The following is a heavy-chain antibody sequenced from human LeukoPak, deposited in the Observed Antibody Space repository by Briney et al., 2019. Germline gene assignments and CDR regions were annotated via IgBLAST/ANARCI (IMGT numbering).Heavy chain of an antibody. CDR1: GGSIWTSDYY. CDR3: VRHCCSTPSKRTFDI. J-gene: IGHJ3*02. D-gene: IGHD2-2*01. V-gene: IGHV4-39*01. Sequence: SETLSLTCTVSGGSIWTSDYYWGCTRQFPGKGLEWIGTISDGGSTYYNPSLESRVIISVDTSKNQFSLKLSSVTAADTAVYYCVRHCCSTPSKRTFDIWGQGTLVTVSS. CDR2: ISDGGST.